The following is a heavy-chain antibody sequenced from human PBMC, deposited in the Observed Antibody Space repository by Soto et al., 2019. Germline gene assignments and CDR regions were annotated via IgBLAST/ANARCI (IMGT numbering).Heavy chain of an antibody. V-gene: IGHV4-30-4*01. J-gene: IGHJ3*02. CDR2: IYYSGST. CDR3: ASSDLFLTAAGTLDI. D-gene: IGHD6-13*01. Sequence: PSETLSLTCTVSGGSISSGDYYWSWIRQPPGKGLEWIGYIYYSGSTYYNPSLKSRVTISVDTSKNQFSLKLSSVTAADTAVYYCASSDLFLTAAGTLDIWGQGTMVTVSS. CDR1: GGSISSGDYY.